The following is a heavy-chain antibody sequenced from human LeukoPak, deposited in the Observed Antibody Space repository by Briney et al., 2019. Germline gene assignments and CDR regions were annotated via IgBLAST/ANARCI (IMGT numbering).Heavy chain of an antibody. J-gene: IGHJ4*02. D-gene: IGHD3-10*01. V-gene: IGHV1-69*05. CDR3: AGDRWFGELTPFDY. CDR1: GGTFSSYA. CDR2: IIPIFGTA. Sequence: ASVKVSCKASGGTFSSYAISWVRQAPGQGLEWMGRIIPIFGTANYAQKFQGRVTITTDESTSTAYMELSSLRSEDTAVYYCAGDRWFGELTPFDYWGQGTLVTVSS.